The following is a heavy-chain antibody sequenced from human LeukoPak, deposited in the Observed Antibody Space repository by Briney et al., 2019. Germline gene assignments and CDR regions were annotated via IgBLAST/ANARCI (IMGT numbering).Heavy chain of an antibody. CDR3: ARNQGYDFWSGYGGDYYYYVDV. J-gene: IGHJ6*03. CDR2: MNPNSGNT. D-gene: IGHD3-3*01. V-gene: IGHV1-8*01. Sequence: ASVRVSCKASGYTFTSYDINWVRQATGQGLEWMGWMNPNSGNTGYAQKFQGRVTMTRNTSISTAYMELSSLRSEDTAVYYCARNQGYDFWSGYGGDYYYYVDVWGKGTTVTVSS. CDR1: GYTFTSYD.